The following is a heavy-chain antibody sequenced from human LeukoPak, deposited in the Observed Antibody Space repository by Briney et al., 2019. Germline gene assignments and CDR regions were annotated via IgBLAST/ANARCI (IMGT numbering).Heavy chain of an antibody. V-gene: IGHV4-30-4*01. D-gene: IGHD3-10*01. CDR2: IYYSGST. CDR1: GGSISSADYY. J-gene: IGHJ4*02. CDR3: ARDKMIRASYYFGS. Sequence: PSQTLSLTCTVSGGSISSADYYWSWIRQPPGKGLEWIGYIYYSGSTYYNPSLKSRVSISIDTSKNQFSLKLCSVTAADTAVYYCARDKMIRASYYFGSWGQGTLVTVSS.